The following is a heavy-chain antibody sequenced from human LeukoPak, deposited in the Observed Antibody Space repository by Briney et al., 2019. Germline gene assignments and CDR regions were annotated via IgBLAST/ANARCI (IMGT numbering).Heavy chain of an antibody. J-gene: IGHJ4*02. Sequence: SGTVSLTCTVCGSSISRYFWGWIRQPAGRGLEYIGSIYHSGITYYNPSLRGRVTMSVDTSENQFSLKLSSVTAADTAVYYCARRITMMESFDYWGQGTLVTVSS. V-gene: IGHV4-38-2*02. CDR2: IYHSGIT. D-gene: IGHD3-22*01. CDR1: GSSISRYF. CDR3: ARRITMMESFDY.